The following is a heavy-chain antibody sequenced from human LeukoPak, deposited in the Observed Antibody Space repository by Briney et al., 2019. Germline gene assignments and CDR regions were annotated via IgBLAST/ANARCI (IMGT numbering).Heavy chain of an antibody. D-gene: IGHD6-6*01. CDR2: IRSKANSYAT. CDR3: TTGNSSVGAFDI. V-gene: IGHV3-73*01. Sequence: GGSLRLSCAASGFTFSGSAMHWVRQASGKGLEWVGRIRSKANSYATAYAASVKGRFTISRDDSKNTAYLQMNSLKTEDTAVYYCTTGNSSVGAFDIWGQGTTVTVSS. CDR1: GFTFSGSA. J-gene: IGHJ3*02.